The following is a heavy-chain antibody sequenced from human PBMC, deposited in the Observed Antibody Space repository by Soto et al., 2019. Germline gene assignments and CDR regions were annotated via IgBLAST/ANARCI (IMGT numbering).Heavy chain of an antibody. CDR1: GGSFSGYY. Sequence: PSETLSLTCAVYGGSFSGYYWSWIRQPPGKGLEWIGEINHSGSTNYNPSLKSRVTISVDTSKNQFSLKLSSVTAADTAVYYCARVFTYYDFWSGYPNWFDPWGQGTLVTVSS. CDR3: ARVFTYYDFWSGYPNWFDP. CDR2: INHSGST. D-gene: IGHD3-3*01. V-gene: IGHV4-34*01. J-gene: IGHJ5*02.